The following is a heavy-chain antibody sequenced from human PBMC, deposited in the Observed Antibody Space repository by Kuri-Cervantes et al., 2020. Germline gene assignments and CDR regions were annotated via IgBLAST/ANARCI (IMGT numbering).Heavy chain of an antibody. Sequence: GESLKISCAASAFTFSNAWMSWVRQAPGKGLEWVGRIKSKTDGGTTDYAAPVKGRFTISRDDSKNTLYLQMNSLRSEDTAVYYCARPDKAYFDSSGPSWAPYYFDFWGQGTVVTVSS. V-gene: IGHV3-15*01. CDR3: ARPDKAYFDSSGPSWAPYYFDF. D-gene: IGHD3-22*01. J-gene: IGHJ4*02. CDR2: IKSKTDGGTT. CDR1: AFTFSNAW.